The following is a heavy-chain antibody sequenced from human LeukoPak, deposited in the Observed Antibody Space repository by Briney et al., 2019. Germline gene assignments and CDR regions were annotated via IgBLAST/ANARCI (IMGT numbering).Heavy chain of an antibody. CDR1: GFPFSNYA. CDR2: ISGSGGNT. J-gene: IGHJ4*02. CDR3: AKRGRGKVGADDY. Sequence: AGGSLRLSCAASGFPFSNYAMSWVRQAPGKGLQWVSGISGSGGNTYYADSVKGRFTVSRDNSKNTLYLQTNSLRAEDTAVYYCAKRGRGKVGADDYWGQGTLVTVSS. D-gene: IGHD1-26*01. V-gene: IGHV3-23*01.